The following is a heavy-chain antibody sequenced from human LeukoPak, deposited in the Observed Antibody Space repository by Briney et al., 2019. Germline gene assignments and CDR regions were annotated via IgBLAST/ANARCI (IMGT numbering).Heavy chain of an antibody. CDR3: ARENGDEGYFDL. V-gene: IGHV4-31*03. Sequence: PSQTLSLTCTVSGGSISSGGYYWSWIRQHPGKGLEWIGYIYYSGSTYYNPFLKSRVTISVDTSKNQFSLKLSSVTAADTAVYYCARENGDEGYFDLWGRGTLVTVSS. D-gene: IGHD4-17*01. CDR1: GGSISSGGYY. CDR2: IYYSGST. J-gene: IGHJ2*01.